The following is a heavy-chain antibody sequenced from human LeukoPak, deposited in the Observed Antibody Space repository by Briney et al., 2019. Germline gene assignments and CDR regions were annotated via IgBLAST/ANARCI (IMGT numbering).Heavy chain of an antibody. CDR3: ARDGGLDY. CDR1: GYTFTDYY. D-gene: IGHD3-16*01. Sequence: ASVKVSCKASGYTFTDYYMHWVRQAPGQGLEWMGWINPNSGGTNSAQKFQGRVTMTRDTSISTVYMEVSRLRSDDTAVYYCARDGGLDYWGQGTLVTVSS. J-gene: IGHJ4*02. CDR2: INPNSGGT. V-gene: IGHV1-2*02.